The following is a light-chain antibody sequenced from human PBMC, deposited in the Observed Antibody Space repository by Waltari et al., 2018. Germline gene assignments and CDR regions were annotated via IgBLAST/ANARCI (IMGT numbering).Light chain of an antibody. V-gene: IGLV1-44*01. CDR3: QSFDIRLSGGVV. CDR2: NNH. CDR1: RSNIDANT. J-gene: IGLJ3*02. Sequence: QSVLTQPPSASGTPGQRVSISCSGSRSNIDANTVSWFQQLPGAAPTLLIYNNHQRPSGVPYRFSGSKSDTSASLAIGGLQAEDEADYYCQSFDIRLSGGVVFGGGTKVTVL.